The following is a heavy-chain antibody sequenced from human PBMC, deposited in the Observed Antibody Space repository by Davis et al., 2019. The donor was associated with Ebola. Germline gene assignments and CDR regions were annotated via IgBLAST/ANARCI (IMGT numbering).Heavy chain of an antibody. J-gene: IGHJ6*02. CDR1: GYICTRYS. CDR3: ARDEDV. V-gene: IGHV1-3*01. CDR2: INGGNGDT. Sequence: AASVKVSCKTSGYICTRYSIHWVRQAPGEGLEWVGWINGGNGDTKCSQKFQGRVTFTRDASASTAYMELSSLRSEDTAMYYCARDEDVWGQGTTVTVSS.